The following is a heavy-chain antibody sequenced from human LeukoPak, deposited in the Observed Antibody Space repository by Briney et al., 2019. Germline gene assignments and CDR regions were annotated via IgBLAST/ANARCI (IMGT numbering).Heavy chain of an antibody. V-gene: IGHV3-53*01. J-gene: IGHJ4*02. Sequence: PGGSLKLSCAASGFTVSSNYMSWVRQAPGKGLEWVSVIYSGGSTYYADSVKGRFTISRDNAKNSLYLQMNSLRAEDTAVYYCAKDTSGWPLNFDYWGQGTLVTVSS. D-gene: IGHD6-19*01. CDR2: IYSGGST. CDR3: AKDTSGWPLNFDY. CDR1: GFTVSSNY.